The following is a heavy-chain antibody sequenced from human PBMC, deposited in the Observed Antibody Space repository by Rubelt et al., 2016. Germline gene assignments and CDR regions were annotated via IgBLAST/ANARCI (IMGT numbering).Heavy chain of an antibody. CDR1: GGSISSYY. V-gene: IGHV4-59*08. CDR3: ARLRFSGWYRGGLSYYVDY. D-gene: IGHD6-19*01. CDR2: IYYSGST. J-gene: IGHJ4*02. Sequence: QVQLQESGPGLVKPSETLSLTCTVSGGSISSYYWSWIRQPPGKGLEWIGYIYYSGSTNYNPSLKSRCTMSLDTSKNQFSLKLSSVTAADTAVYYCARLRFSGWYRGGLSYYVDYWGQGTLVTVSS.